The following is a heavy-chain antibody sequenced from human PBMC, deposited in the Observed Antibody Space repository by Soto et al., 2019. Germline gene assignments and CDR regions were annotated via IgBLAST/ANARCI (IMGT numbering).Heavy chain of an antibody. D-gene: IGHD6-19*01. CDR2: IIPIFGTA. Sequence: QVQLVQSGAEVKKPGSSVKVSCKASGGTFSSYAISWVRQAPGQGLEWMGGIIPIFGTANYAQKFQGRVTITADESTSTAYMELSSLRSEDTAVYYCARPIAVAGLYYYYAMDVWGQGTTVTVSS. V-gene: IGHV1-69*01. CDR1: GGTFSSYA. J-gene: IGHJ6*02. CDR3: ARPIAVAGLYYYYAMDV.